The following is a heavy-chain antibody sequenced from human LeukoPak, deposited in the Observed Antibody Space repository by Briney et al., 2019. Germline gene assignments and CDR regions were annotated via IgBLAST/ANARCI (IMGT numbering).Heavy chain of an antibody. CDR1: GDSLSSHV. CDR3: AREGGGHRPLDD. CDR2: IYTSGST. D-gene: IGHD1-14*01. V-gene: IGHV4-4*07. Sequence: SETLSLTCTVSGDSLSSHVWTWIRQPAGKGLEWIGRIYTSGSTDYNPSLGSRVAMSVDTSKNQNSLKLNSVTAADTAVYYCAREGGGHRPLDDWGQGTLVTVSS. J-gene: IGHJ4*02.